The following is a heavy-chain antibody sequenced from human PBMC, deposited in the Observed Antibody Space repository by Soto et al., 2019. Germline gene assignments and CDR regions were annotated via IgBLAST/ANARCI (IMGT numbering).Heavy chain of an antibody. CDR1: GYTFTNYA. D-gene: IGHD4-17*01. CDR2: INSNSGGT. J-gene: IGHJ6*02. Sequence: ASVEVSCKASGYTFTNYAMHWVRQAPGQGLEWMGWINSNSGGTNYAQKFQGWVTMTRDTSISTVYMELSRLKSDDTAVYYCARDRGPMVTHGMDVWGQGTTVTVSS. V-gene: IGHV1-2*04. CDR3: ARDRGPMVTHGMDV.